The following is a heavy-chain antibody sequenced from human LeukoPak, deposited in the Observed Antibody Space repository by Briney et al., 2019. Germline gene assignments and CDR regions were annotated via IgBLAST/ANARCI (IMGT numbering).Heavy chain of an antibody. CDR1: GGSISSSSYY. D-gene: IGHD1-14*01. J-gene: IGHJ3*02. V-gene: IGHV4-39*07. Sequence: SETLSLTCTVSGGSISSSSYYWGWIRQPPGKGLEWIGYIYHSGSTYYNPSLKSRVTISVDRSKNQFSLKLSSVTAADTAVYYCARSPGASAFDIWGQGTMVTVSS. CDR3: ARSPGASAFDI. CDR2: IYHSGST.